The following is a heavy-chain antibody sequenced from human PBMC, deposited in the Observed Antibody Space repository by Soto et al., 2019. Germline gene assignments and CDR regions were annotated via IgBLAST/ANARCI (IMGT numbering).Heavy chain of an antibody. D-gene: IGHD3-22*01. V-gene: IGHV4-31*03. J-gene: IGHJ5*02. Sequence: SETLSLTCTVSGGSISSGGYYWSWIRQHPGKGLEWIGYIYYSGNTYYNPSLKSRVTISVDTSKNQFSLKLSSVTAADTAVYYCARAGNSYDSSGYFYNWFDPWGQGTLVTVSS. CDR2: IYYSGNT. CDR1: GGSISSGGYY. CDR3: ARAGNSYDSSGYFYNWFDP.